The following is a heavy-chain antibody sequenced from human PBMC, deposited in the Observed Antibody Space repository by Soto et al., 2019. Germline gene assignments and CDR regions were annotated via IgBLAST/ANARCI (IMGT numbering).Heavy chain of an antibody. D-gene: IGHD3-9*01. CDR1: VGSISSYY. CDR3: AGMLLRYFDWLDGMDV. V-gene: IGHV4-4*07. J-gene: IGHJ6*02. CDR2: IYTIGST. Sequence: SETLSLSCTVSVGSISSYYWSWIRQPAGKGLEWIGRIYTIGSTNYNPSLKSRVTMSVDTSKNQFSLKLSSVTAADTAVYYCAGMLLRYFDWLDGMDVWGQGTTVTVSS.